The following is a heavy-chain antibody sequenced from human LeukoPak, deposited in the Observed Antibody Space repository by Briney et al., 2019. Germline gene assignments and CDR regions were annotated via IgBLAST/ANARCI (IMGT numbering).Heavy chain of an antibody. CDR1: GFTFSSYE. V-gene: IGHV3-48*03. CDR3: ARDHDDYELGLYYFDY. CDR2: ISSSGSTI. J-gene: IGHJ4*02. Sequence: GGSLRLSCAASGFTFSSYEMNWVRQAPGKGLEWVSYISSSGSTIYYADSVKGRFTISRDNAKNSLYLQMSSLRAGDTAVYYCARDHDDYELGLYYFDYWGQGTLVTVSS. D-gene: IGHD4-17*01.